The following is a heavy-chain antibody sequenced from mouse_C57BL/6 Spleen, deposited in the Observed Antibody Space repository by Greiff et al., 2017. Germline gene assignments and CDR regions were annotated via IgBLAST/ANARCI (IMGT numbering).Heavy chain of an antibody. D-gene: IGHD4-1*01. Sequence: QVQLQQSGAELVRPGTSVKMSCKASGYTFTNYWIGWAKQRPGHGLEWIGDIYPGGGYTNYNEKFKGKATLTADKSSSTAYMQFSSLTSEDSAIYYCARMGRGGLDYWGQGTTLTVSS. CDR2: IYPGGGYT. CDR1: GYTFTNYW. V-gene: IGHV1-63*01. CDR3: ARMGRGGLDY. J-gene: IGHJ2*01.